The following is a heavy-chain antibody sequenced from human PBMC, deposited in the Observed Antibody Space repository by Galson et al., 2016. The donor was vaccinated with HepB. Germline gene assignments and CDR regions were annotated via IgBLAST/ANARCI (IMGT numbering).Heavy chain of an antibody. V-gene: IGHV4-4*02. CDR2: SYYTGST. CDR1: GDSIGSSHW. D-gene: IGHD3-3*01. Sequence: SETLSLTCAVFGDSIGSSHWWSWVRQPPGKGLEWIGDSYYTGSTNYNPSLKSRVTISLDKSKNHISLTLKSVTPADTAVYYCARDERYYDFWAGYQRPYYMDVWGTGTTVIVSS. J-gene: IGHJ6*03. CDR3: ARDERYYDFWAGYQRPYYMDV.